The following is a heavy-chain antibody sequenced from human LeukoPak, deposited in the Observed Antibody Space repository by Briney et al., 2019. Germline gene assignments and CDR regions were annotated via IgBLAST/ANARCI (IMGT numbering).Heavy chain of an antibody. Sequence: ASVKVSCKTSGYTFTIYYMHWVRQAPGQGLEWMGWINPNSGATTYAQRFQGRVTMTRDTSISTAYMELSRLRSDDTAVYYCARNPAYCTSTGCYNDYWGQGTLATVSS. J-gene: IGHJ4*02. V-gene: IGHV1-2*02. CDR3: ARNPAYCTSTGCYNDY. CDR1: GYTFTIYY. D-gene: IGHD2-2*02. CDR2: INPNSGAT.